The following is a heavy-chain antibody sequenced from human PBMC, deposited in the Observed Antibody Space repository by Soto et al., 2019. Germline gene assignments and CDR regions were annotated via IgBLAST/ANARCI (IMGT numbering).Heavy chain of an antibody. V-gene: IGHV3-23*01. Sequence: EVQLLESGGGLVQPGGSLRLSCAASGFTFSSYAMSWVRQAPGKGLEWVSAISGSGGSPYYADSVKGRFTISRDNSQNTLYLQMNSLRAEDTAVYYCARGAGYSSSWYGVLTFDYWGRGTLVTVSS. D-gene: IGHD6-13*01. J-gene: IGHJ4*02. CDR1: GFTFSSYA. CDR3: ARGAGYSSSWYGVLTFDY. CDR2: ISGSGGSP.